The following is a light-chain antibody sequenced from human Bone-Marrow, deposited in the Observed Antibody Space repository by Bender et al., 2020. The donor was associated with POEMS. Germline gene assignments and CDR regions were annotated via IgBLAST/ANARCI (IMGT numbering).Light chain of an antibody. CDR2: SSH. J-gene: IGLJ3*02. V-gene: IGLV1-44*01. CDR1: SSNIGAHA. Sequence: QSVLTQPPSASGTPGQRVTISCSGGSSNIGAHAVNWYQHLPGTAPKLLIYSSHLRTSEVPDRFSGPSSGTSASLAISGLQSEDEADYYCAVWDDSLNGWVFGGGTKLTVL. CDR3: AVWDDSLNGWV.